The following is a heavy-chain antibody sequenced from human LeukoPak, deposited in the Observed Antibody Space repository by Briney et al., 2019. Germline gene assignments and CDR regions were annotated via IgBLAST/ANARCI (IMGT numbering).Heavy chain of an antibody. D-gene: IGHD2-2*02. CDR3: ARDTPLGYCSSTSCYNYYYYYMDV. CDR2: INHSGSI. CDR1: GGSFSGYY. J-gene: IGHJ6*03. V-gene: IGHV4-34*01. Sequence: SETLSLTCAVYGGSFSGYYWSWIRQPPGKGLEWIGEINHSGSINYNPSLKSRVTISVDTSRNQFSLKLSSVTAADPAVYYCARDTPLGYCSSTSCYNYYYYYMDVWGKGTTVTVSS.